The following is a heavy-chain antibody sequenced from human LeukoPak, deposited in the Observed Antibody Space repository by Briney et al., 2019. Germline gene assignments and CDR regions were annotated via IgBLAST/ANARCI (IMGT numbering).Heavy chain of an antibody. CDR1: GFTFSSYA. CDR2: ISYDGSNK. J-gene: IGHJ5*02. Sequence: GRSLRLSCAASGFTFSSYAMHWVRQAPGKGLEWVAVISYDGSNKYYADSVKGRFTISRDNSKNTLYLQMNSLRAEDTAVYYCARDGIVVVPARQGGNWFDPWGQGTLVTVSS. D-gene: IGHD2-2*01. CDR3: ARDGIVVVPARQGGNWFDP. V-gene: IGHV3-30-3*01.